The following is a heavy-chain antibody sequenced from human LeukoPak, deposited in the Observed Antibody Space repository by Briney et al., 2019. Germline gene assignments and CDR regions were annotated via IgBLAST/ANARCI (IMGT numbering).Heavy chain of an antibody. J-gene: IGHJ4*02. CDR2: RNGGST. V-gene: IGHV3-20*04. D-gene: IGHD6-19*01. CDR1: GFTFDEYG. CDR3: ARVSDISVAAYFDY. Sequence: GGSLRLSCAASGFTFDEYGLSWVRQAPGKGLEWVSTRNGGSTGYADSVKGRFTISRDNAKNSLYLQMNSLRAEDTALYYCARVSDISVAAYFDYWGQGTLVTVSS.